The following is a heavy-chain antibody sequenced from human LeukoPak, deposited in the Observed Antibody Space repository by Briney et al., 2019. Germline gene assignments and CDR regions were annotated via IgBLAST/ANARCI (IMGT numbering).Heavy chain of an antibody. CDR1: GYTFISYG. J-gene: IGHJ5*02. CDR2: ISGYNGNT. D-gene: IGHD2-2*01. V-gene: IGHV1-18*01. Sequence: GASVKVSCKASGYTFISYGISWVRQAPGQGLEWMGWISGYNGNTNYAQKLQGRVTMTTDTSTSTAYMELRSLRSDDTAVYYCARERCSSTSCLSNWFDPWGQGTLVTVSS. CDR3: ARERCSSTSCLSNWFDP.